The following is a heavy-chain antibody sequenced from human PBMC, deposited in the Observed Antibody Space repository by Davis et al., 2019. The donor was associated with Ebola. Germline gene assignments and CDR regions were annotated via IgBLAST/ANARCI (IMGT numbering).Heavy chain of an antibody. D-gene: IGHD3-3*01. J-gene: IGHJ4*02. Sequence: PGGSLRLSCAASGFTFSSYAMSWVRQAPGKGLEWVSGLSGSGGSTYYADSVKGRFTISRDNSKHTLYLQMNSLRAEDTAVYYCAAGVVIGAAYWGQGTLVTVSS. CDR2: LSGSGGST. CDR3: AAGVVIGAAY. V-gene: IGHV3-23*01. CDR1: GFTFSSYA.